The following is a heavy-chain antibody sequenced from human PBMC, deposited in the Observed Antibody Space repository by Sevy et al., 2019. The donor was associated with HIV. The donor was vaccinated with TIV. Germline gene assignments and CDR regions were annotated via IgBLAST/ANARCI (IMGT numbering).Heavy chain of an antibody. V-gene: IGHV3-9*01. CDR1: GFTFDDYA. J-gene: IGHJ4*02. CDR2: ISWNSGSI. CDR3: AKSGGSSWYYFDY. Sequence: SLRLSCAASGFTFDDYAMHWVRQAPGKGLEWVSGISWNSGSIGYADSVKGRFTISRDNAKNSLYLQMNSLRAEDTALYYCAKSGGSSWYYFDYWGQGTLVTVSS. D-gene: IGHD6-13*01.